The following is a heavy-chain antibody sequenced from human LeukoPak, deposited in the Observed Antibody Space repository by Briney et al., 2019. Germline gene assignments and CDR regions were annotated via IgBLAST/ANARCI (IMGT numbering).Heavy chain of an antibody. V-gene: IGHV4-34*01. CDR3: ATLSSSYDYVWGSYRYSGEDIDY. CDR2: INHSGST. Sequence: SETLSLTCDVYGGSFSGYYWSWIRQPPGKGLEWIGEINHSGSTNYNPSLKSRVTISVDTSKNQFSLKLSSVTAADTAVYYCATLSSSYDYVWGSYRYSGEDIDYWGQGTLVTVSS. CDR1: GGSFSGYY. D-gene: IGHD3-16*02. J-gene: IGHJ4*02.